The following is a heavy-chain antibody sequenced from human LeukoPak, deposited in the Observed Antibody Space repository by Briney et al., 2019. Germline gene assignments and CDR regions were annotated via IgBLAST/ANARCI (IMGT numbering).Heavy chain of an antibody. CDR2: ISSSGSTI. D-gene: IGHD3-22*01. Sequence: GGSLRLSCAASGFTFSDYYMSWIRQAPGKGLEWVSYISSSGSTIYYADSVKGRFTISRDNAKNSLYLQMNSLRAEDTAVYYCARDWDYYDSSGYYWFYAFDIWGQGTMVTVSS. V-gene: IGHV3-11*04. CDR3: ARDWDYYDSSGYYWFYAFDI. J-gene: IGHJ3*02. CDR1: GFTFSDYY.